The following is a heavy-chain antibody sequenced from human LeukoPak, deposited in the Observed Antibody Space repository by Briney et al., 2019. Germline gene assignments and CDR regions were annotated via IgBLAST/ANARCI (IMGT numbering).Heavy chain of an antibody. Sequence: SVKVSCKASGGTFSSYAISWVRQAPGQGLGWMGGIIPIFGTANYAQKFQGRVTITADESTSTAYMELSSLRSEDTAVYYCARSTVEYYYDSSGYYYWGQGTLVTVSS. CDR1: GGTFSSYA. D-gene: IGHD3-22*01. CDR2: IIPIFGTA. CDR3: ARSTVEYYYDSSGYYY. J-gene: IGHJ4*02. V-gene: IGHV1-69*01.